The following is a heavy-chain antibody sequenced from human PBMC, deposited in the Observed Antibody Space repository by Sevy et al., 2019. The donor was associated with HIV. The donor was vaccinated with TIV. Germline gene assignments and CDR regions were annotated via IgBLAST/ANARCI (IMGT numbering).Heavy chain of an antibody. Sequence: GGSLRLSCAASGFTFSSYSMNWVRQAPGKGLEWVSSISSSSSYIYYADSVKGRFTISRDNAKNSLYLQMNSLRAEDTAVYYCARDTIAARPNYYYYYGMDVWDQGTTVTVSS. CDR3: ARDTIAARPNYYYYYGMDV. V-gene: IGHV3-21*01. CDR2: ISSSSSYI. D-gene: IGHD6-6*01. J-gene: IGHJ6*02. CDR1: GFTFSSYS.